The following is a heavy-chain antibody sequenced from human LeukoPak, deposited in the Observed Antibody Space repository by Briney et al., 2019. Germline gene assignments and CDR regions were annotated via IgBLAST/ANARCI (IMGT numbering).Heavy chain of an antibody. V-gene: IGHV3-23*01. Sequence: GGSLRLSCTASGFTFGDYAMSWFRQAPGKGLEWLSLILHNGDSTYYADSVKGRFTISRDNSKNTLYLQMNSLRAEDTAVYYCARLSSFAFDIWGQGTMVTVSS. CDR2: ILHNGDST. D-gene: IGHD3-16*02. CDR3: ARLSSFAFDI. CDR1: GFTFGDYA. J-gene: IGHJ3*02.